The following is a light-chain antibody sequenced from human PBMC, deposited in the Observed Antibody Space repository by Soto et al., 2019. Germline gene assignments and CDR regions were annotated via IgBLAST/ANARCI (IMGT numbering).Light chain of an antibody. CDR1: HSVSSTF. CDR3: QQSASSVT. V-gene: IGKV3-20*01. J-gene: IGKJ5*01. CDR2: DAD. Sequence: PGETATLTCSASHSVSSTFLAWYQQKPGQAPTLLIYDADTRATGIPDRLSGSGFGTHFTLTIRSLEPEDSAMYYCQQSASSVTFGQGTRLEIK.